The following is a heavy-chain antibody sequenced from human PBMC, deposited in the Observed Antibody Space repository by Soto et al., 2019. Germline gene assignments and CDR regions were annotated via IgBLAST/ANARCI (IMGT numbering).Heavy chain of an antibody. D-gene: IGHD2-2*01. CDR2: INPNSGGT. Sequence: GASVKVSCKASGYTFTGYYMHWVRQAPGQGLEWMGWINPNSGGTNYAQKFQGRVTMTRDTSISTAYMELSRLRSDDTAVYYYARDLPVPAPYGMDVWGQGTTVTVSS. CDR3: ARDLPVPAPYGMDV. J-gene: IGHJ6*02. CDR1: GYTFTGYY. V-gene: IGHV1-2*02.